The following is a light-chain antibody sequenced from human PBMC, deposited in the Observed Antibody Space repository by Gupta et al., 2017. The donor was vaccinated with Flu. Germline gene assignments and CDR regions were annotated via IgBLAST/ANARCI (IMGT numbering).Light chain of an antibody. V-gene: IGKV1-39*01. CDR1: QSISSY. CDR2: AAS. Sequence: DIQMTQSPSSLSASVGDRVTITCRASQSISSYLNWYQQKPGEAPKLLIYAASNLQSGVPSRFSGSGSGTDFTLTISSLQPEDFATYYCQQSYNTPRTFGQGTKVEI. CDR3: QQSYNTPRT. J-gene: IGKJ1*01.